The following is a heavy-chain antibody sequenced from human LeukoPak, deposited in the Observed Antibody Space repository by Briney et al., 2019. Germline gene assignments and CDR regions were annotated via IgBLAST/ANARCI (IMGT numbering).Heavy chain of an antibody. CDR2: INHSEST. CDR1: GGSFSGYY. CDR3: ARGPVIAVAGTPIDY. J-gene: IGHJ4*02. D-gene: IGHD6-19*01. Sequence: PSETLSLTCAVYGGSFSGYYWSWIRQPPGKGLEWIGEINHSESTNYNPSLKSRVTISVDTSKNQFSLKLSSVTAADTAVYYCARGPVIAVAGTPIDYWGQGTLVTVSS. V-gene: IGHV4-34*01.